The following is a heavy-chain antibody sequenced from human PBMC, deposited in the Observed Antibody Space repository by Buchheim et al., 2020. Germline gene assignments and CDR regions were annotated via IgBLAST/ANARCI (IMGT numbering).Heavy chain of an antibody. J-gene: IGHJ4*02. CDR2: INPSGGST. V-gene: IGHV1-46*01. CDR1: GYTFTSYY. Sequence: QVQLVQSGAEVKKPGASVKVSCKASGYTFTSYYMHWVRQAPGQGLEWMGIINPSGGSTSYAQKFQGRVTITRDTSTSNVYMELSSLRSEDTAVYYCARDGVTIFGVVITTYYFDYWGQGTL. CDR3: ARDGVTIFGVVITTYYFDY. D-gene: IGHD3-3*01.